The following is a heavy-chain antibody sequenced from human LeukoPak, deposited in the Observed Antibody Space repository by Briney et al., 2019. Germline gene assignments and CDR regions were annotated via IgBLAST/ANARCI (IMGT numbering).Heavy chain of an antibody. CDR1: GFTFDDYA. V-gene: IGHV3-9*01. D-gene: IGHD3-3*01. J-gene: IGHJ6*02. CDR3: AKGLRFLEYGMDV. Sequence: PGRSLRLSCAASGFTFDDYAMHWVRQAPGKGLEWVSGISWNSGSIGYADSVKGRFTISRDNAKNSLYLQMNSLRAEDTALYYCAKGLRFLEYGMDVWGQGTTVTVSS. CDR2: ISWNSGSI.